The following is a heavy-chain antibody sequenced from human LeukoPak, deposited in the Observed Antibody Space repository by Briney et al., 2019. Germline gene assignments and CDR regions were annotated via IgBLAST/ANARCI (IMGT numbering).Heavy chain of an antibody. CDR2: IHYTGKP. D-gene: IGHD3-22*01. J-gene: IGHJ4*02. CDR1: GGSNSGHY. V-gene: IGHV4-59*11. Sequence: SETLSLTCSVSGGSNSGHYWTWIRQPPGKGLEWIGQIHYTGKPDYNPSLKSRITISVDTSKNQVSLQVSSVTAADTAVYYCARVGDYYDSSGYYHAVGYFDYWGQGTLVTVSS. CDR3: ARVGDYYDSSGYYHAVGYFDY.